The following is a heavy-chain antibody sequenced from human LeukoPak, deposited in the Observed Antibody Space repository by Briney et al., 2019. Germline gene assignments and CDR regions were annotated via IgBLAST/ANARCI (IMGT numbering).Heavy chain of an antibody. CDR2: IWYDGSNK. D-gene: IGHD3-9*01. CDR1: GFTFTSYS. J-gene: IGHJ1*01. V-gene: IGHV3-33*08. CDR3: ARGDFRDILTGYYIVPKGAEYFQH. Sequence: GGSLRLSCAASGFTFTSYSMNWVRQAPGKGLEWVAVIWYDGSNKYYADSVKGRFTISRDNSKNTLYLQMNSLRAEDTAVYYCARGDFRDILTGYYIVPKGAEYFQHWGQGTLVTVSS.